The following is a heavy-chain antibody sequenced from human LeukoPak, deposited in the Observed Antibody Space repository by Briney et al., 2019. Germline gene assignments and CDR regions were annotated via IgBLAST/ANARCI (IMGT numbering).Heavy chain of an antibody. V-gene: IGHV3-11*01. J-gene: IGHJ4*02. CDR2: ISGSGNDI. Sequence: GGSLRLSCVASGFTFGDHYVTWIRQAPGKGLEWVAYISGSGNDIYHADSVKGRFTISRDNARKSVYLQMSGLSADDTAVYYCARGHYGLDYWGQGTLVTVSS. CDR3: ARGHYGLDY. CDR1: GFTFGDHY. D-gene: IGHD3-16*01.